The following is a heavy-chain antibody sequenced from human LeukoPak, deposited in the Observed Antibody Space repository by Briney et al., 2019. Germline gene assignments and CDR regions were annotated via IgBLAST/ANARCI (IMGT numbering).Heavy chain of an antibody. J-gene: IGHJ4*02. CDR1: GDSIRSYY. CDR3: AGDRGREFSGQYFSDY. D-gene: IGHD3-16*02. Sequence: SETLSLTCTVSGDSIRSYYWSWIRQPAGKGLEWIGRMYGSGSAEYNPSLKSRLTMSVDTSKSQFFLKLSSVTAADTAVYYCAGDRGREFSGQYFSDYWGEGTLVTASS. V-gene: IGHV4-4*07. CDR2: MYGSGSA.